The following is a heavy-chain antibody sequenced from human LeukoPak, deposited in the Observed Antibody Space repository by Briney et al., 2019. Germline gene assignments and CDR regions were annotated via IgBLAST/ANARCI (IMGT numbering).Heavy chain of an antibody. Sequence: SQTLSLTCTVSGGSISSGSYYWSWIRQPAGKGLEWIGRIYTSGSINYNPSLKSRVTISVDTSKNQFSLKLSSVTAADTAVYYCARDRIYRDGYNFDYWGQGTLVTVSS. CDR1: GGSISSGSYY. D-gene: IGHD5-24*01. CDR2: IYTSGSI. J-gene: IGHJ4*01. CDR3: ARDRIYRDGYNFDY. V-gene: IGHV4-61*02.